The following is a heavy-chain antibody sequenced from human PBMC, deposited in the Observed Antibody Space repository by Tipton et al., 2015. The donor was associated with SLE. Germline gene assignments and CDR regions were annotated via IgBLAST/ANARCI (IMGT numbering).Heavy chain of an antibody. Sequence: SLRLSCTASGSTFSSYGMSWVRQAPGKGLEWVSGINWNGGSTGYADSVKGRFTISRDNAKNSLYLQMNSLRAEDTALYYCAARLLHAVDIWGQWTMVAVSS. D-gene: IGHD3-22*01. V-gene: IGHV3-20*04. J-gene: IGHJ3*02. CDR2: INWNGGST. CDR3: AARLLHAVDI. CDR1: GSTFSSYG.